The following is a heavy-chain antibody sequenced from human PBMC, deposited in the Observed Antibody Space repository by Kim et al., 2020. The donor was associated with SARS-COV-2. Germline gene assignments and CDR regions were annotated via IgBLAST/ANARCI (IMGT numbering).Heavy chain of an antibody. Sequence: SETLSLTCTVSGGSISSSSYYWGWIRQPPGKGLEWIGSIYYSGSTYYNPSLKSRVTISVDTSKNQFSLKLSSVTAADTAVYYCARHDRQQLFDYWGQGTLVTVSS. J-gene: IGHJ4*02. V-gene: IGHV4-39*01. D-gene: IGHD6-13*01. CDR3: ARHDRQQLFDY. CDR2: IYYSGST. CDR1: GGSISSSSYY.